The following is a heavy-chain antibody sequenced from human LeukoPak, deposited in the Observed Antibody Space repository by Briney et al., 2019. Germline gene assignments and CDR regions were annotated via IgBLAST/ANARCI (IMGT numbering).Heavy chain of an antibody. V-gene: IGHV3-43*01. CDR2: ISWDGDTT. D-gene: IGHD5-12*01. CDR1: GFTFDDYI. Sequence: PGGSLRLSCAASGFTFDDYIMHWVRQAPGKGLEWVSLISWDGDTTYYADSVKGRFTISRDNSKNSLYLLMNSLRAEDTAVYYCAGYQAYYYYYYMDVWGKGTTVTVSS. J-gene: IGHJ6*03. CDR3: AGYQAYYYYYYMDV.